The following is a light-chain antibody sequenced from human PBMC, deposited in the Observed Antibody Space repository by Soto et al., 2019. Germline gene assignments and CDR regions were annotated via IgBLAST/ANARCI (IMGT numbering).Light chain of an antibody. Sequence: EIVLTQSPGTLSLSPGERATLSCRAIQSVSSGSLAWYQHKPGQAPRLLIYGASSRATGIPERFSGSGSGTHFTLTISRLEPEDFPVYYCQQYGSSFTFGPGTKVDIK. CDR3: QQYGSSFT. V-gene: IGKV3-20*01. J-gene: IGKJ3*01. CDR1: QSVSSGS. CDR2: GAS.